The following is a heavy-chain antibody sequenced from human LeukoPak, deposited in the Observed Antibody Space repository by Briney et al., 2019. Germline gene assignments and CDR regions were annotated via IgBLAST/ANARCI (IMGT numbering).Heavy chain of an antibody. V-gene: IGHV3-64D*06. J-gene: IGHJ4*02. CDR2: IKSDGSST. CDR1: GFTFSNYA. CDR3: VKGNSGSYDY. Sequence: GGSLRLSCSASGFTFSNYAMDWVRQAPGKGLEYVSAIKSDGSSTHYADSVKGRFTISRDNSKNMLYLQMSSLRAEDTAIYYCVKGNSGSYDYWGQGTLVTVSS. D-gene: IGHD1-26*01.